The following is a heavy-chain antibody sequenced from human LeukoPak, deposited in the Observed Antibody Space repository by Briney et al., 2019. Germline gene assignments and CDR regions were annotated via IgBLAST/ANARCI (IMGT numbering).Heavy chain of an antibody. CDR3: ARDRGYYFGSGSYLGD. D-gene: IGHD3-10*01. CDR2: IYYSRST. J-gene: IGHJ4*02. Sequence: SEALSLTCTVRGGSISTYYWSWIRQPPGKGLEWIGYIYYSRSTNYNPSLKSRVTISVDTSKNQFSLKLSSVTAADTAVYYCARDRGYYFGSGSYLGDWGQGTLVTVSS. V-gene: IGHV4-59*01. CDR1: GGSISTYY.